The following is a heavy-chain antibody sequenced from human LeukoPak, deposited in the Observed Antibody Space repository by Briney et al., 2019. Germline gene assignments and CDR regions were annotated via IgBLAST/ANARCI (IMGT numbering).Heavy chain of an antibody. V-gene: IGHV4-34*01. CDR2: INHSGST. Sequence: SETLSLTCAVYGRSFIVYYWSWIRQPPGKGLEWIGEINHSGSTNYNPSLKSRFTISVDTSKNQFSLKLSSVTAADTAVYYCARGRYSYGYLGPYYYYGMDVWGQGTTVTVSS. CDR1: GRSFIVYY. D-gene: IGHD5-18*01. CDR3: ARGRYSYGYLGPYYYYGMDV. J-gene: IGHJ6*02.